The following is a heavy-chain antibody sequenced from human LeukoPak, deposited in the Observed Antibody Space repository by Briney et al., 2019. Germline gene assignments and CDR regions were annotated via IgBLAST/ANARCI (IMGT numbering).Heavy chain of an antibody. D-gene: IGHD3-3*01. CDR3: ARVLFWSGYLRSSFDY. Sequence: PSETLSLTCAVYGGSFSGYYWSWIRQPPGKGLEWIGEINHSGSTNYNPSLKSRVTIPVDTSKNQFSLKLSSVTAADTAVYYCARVLFWSGYLRSSFDYWGQGTLVTVSS. CDR1: GGSFSGYY. J-gene: IGHJ4*02. V-gene: IGHV4-34*01. CDR2: INHSGST.